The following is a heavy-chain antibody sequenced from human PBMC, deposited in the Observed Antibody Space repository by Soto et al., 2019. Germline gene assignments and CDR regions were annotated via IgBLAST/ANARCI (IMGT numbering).Heavy chain of an antibody. V-gene: IGHV1-69*13. D-gene: IGHD1-1*01. CDR2: TIPIFGTA. Sequence: SVKVSCKASGGTFSSYAISWVRQAPGQGLEWMGGTIPIFGTANYAQKFQGRVTITADESTGTAYMELSSLRSEDTAVYYCARVVSDWNPYYYYYYGMDVWGQGTTVTVSS. J-gene: IGHJ6*02. CDR3: ARVVSDWNPYYYYYYGMDV. CDR1: GGTFSSYA.